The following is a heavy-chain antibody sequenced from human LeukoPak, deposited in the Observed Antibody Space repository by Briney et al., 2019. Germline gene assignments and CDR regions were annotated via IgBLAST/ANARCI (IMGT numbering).Heavy chain of an antibody. Sequence: GGSLRLSCEASGFTFSSDWMHWVRQAPGKGLEWVSRISGDASRTSYADSVKGRFTISRDNAKNSLYLQMNSLRAEDTALYYCARAHGYSLIGYYFDYWGQGTLVTVSS. CDR2: ISGDASRT. CDR1: GFTFSSDW. J-gene: IGHJ4*02. V-gene: IGHV3-74*01. D-gene: IGHD5-18*01. CDR3: ARAHGYSLIGYYFDY.